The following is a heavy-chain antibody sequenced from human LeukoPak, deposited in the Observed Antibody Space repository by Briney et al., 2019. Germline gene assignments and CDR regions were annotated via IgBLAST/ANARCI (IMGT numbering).Heavy chain of an antibody. CDR3: TTTIVGVTTWFDP. Sequence: PGGSLRLSCAASGFSFSNAYMSWVRQAPGKGLEWVGRIKNKTNGGTTDYAAPVKGRFTISRDDSKNTLYLQMNSLKTEDTAVYYCTTTIVGVTTWFDPWGQGTLVTVSS. CDR2: IKNKTNGGTT. D-gene: IGHD1-26*01. CDR1: GFSFSNAY. J-gene: IGHJ5*02. V-gene: IGHV3-15*01.